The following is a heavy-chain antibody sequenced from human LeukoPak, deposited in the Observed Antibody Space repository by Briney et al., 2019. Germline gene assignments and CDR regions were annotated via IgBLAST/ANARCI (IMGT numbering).Heavy chain of an antibody. D-gene: IGHD2-2*02. CDR1: GFTFSSYG. CDR2: IRYDGSNK. J-gene: IGHJ4*02. V-gene: IGHV3-30*02. CDR3: AKDYCSSTSCYIDY. Sequence: GGSLRLSCAASGFTFSSYGMHWVRQAPGKGLEWVAFIRYDGSNKYYADSVKGRFTTSRDNSKNTLYLQMNSLRAEDTAVYYCAKDYCSSTSCYIDYWGQGTLVTVSS.